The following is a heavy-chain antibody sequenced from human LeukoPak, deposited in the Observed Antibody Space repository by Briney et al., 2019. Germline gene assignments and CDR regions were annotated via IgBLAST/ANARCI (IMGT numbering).Heavy chain of an antibody. CDR1: GSTFSSYG. V-gene: IGHV3-30*03. J-gene: IGHJ4*02. CDR2: ISYDGSNK. D-gene: IGHD1-20*01. CDR3: AGHNWNY. Sequence: GGSLRLSCAASGSTFSSYGMHWVRQAPGKGLEWVAVISYDGSNKYYADSVKGRFTISRDNSKNTLYLQMNSLRAEDTAVYYCAGHNWNYWGQGTLVTVSS.